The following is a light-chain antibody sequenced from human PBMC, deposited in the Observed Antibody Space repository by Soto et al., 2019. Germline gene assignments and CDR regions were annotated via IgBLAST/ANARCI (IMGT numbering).Light chain of an antibody. CDR3: QQYNSYPWT. Sequence: DIHMTHSPSTLSASLSYRFPLTFRASQSISSWLAWYQQKPGKAPKLLIYDASSLESGVPSRFSGSGSGTEFTLTISSLQPDDFATYYCQQYNSYPWTFGQGTKVDIK. CDR1: QSISSW. CDR2: DAS. J-gene: IGKJ1*01. V-gene: IGKV1-5*01.